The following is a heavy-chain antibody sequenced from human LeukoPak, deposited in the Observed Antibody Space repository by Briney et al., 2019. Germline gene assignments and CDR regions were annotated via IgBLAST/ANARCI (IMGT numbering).Heavy chain of an antibody. CDR3: VRGTGY. Sequence: GGSLRLSCSVSGFTFSTYVMHWVRQAPGKGREFVSAISSNGNNTYYADSVKGRFTISRDNSKNTLYLQMSSLRADDTAVYYCVRGTGYWGQGTLVTVSS. CDR2: ISSNGNNT. V-gene: IGHV3-64D*06. J-gene: IGHJ4*02. CDR1: GFTFSTYV.